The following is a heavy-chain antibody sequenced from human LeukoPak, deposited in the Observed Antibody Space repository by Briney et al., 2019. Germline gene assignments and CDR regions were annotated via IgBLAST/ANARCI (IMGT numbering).Heavy chain of an antibody. J-gene: IGHJ6*03. CDR2: INPSGGST. CDR3: ARDYLVGYYYYMDV. Sequence: ASMKVSCKASGYTFTSYYMHWVRQAPGQGLEWMGIINPSGGSTSYAQRFQGRVTMTRDTSTSTVYMELSSLRSEDTAVYHCARDYLVGYYYYMDVWGKGTTVTVSS. CDR1: GYTFTSYY. D-gene: IGHD2-8*02. V-gene: IGHV1-46*01.